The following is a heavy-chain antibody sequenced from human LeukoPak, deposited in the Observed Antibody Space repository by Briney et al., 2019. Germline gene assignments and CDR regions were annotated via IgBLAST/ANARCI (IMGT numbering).Heavy chain of an antibody. CDR1: GGSFSGYY. CDR2: INHSGST. D-gene: IGHD3-10*01. CDR3: ARDREPNSEVRYTRGARFDC. J-gene: IGHJ4*02. Sequence: SETLSLTCAVYGGSFSGYYWSWIRQPPGKGLEWIGEINHSGSTNYNPSLKSRVTISVDTSKNQFSLKLSSVTAADTAVYYCARDREPNSEVRYTRGARFDCWGQGTLVTVSS. V-gene: IGHV4-34*01.